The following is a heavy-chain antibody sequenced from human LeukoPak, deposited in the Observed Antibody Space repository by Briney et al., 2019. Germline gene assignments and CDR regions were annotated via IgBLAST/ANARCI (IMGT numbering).Heavy chain of an antibody. Sequence: ASVKVSCKASGSGYTFRSDYMHWVRQAPGQGLEWMGRIIPSGGRTIYAQKFQGRVSMTRDMSTRTFYMELSSLTSDDTAVYYCARDDYSSGWYGYAFDIWGQGTMVTVSS. V-gene: IGHV1-46*01. CDR3: ARDDYSSGWYGYAFDI. J-gene: IGHJ3*02. D-gene: IGHD6-19*01. CDR1: GSGYTFRSDY. CDR2: IIPSGGRT.